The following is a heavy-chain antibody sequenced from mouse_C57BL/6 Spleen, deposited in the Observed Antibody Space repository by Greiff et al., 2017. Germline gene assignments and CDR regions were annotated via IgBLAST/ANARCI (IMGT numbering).Heavy chain of an antibody. V-gene: IGHV1-78*01. CDR3: ASGVYYDYWFAY. Sequence: VQLQESDAELVKPGASVKISCKASGYTFTDHSIHWMKQRPEQGLEWIGYIYPRDGSTKYNEKFKGKATLTADKSSSTAYMQRNSLTSEDSAVYCCASGVYYDYWFAYWGQGTLVTVSA. D-gene: IGHD2-4*01. CDR1: GYTFTDHS. CDR2: IYPRDGST. J-gene: IGHJ3*01.